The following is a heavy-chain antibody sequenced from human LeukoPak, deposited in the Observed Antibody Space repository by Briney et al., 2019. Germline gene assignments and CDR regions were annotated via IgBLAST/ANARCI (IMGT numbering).Heavy chain of an antibody. CDR2: IHYTGST. D-gene: IGHD3-22*01. CDR1: GGSINSYY. CDR3: ARLYYYDSSGYYLPYYYYYMDV. Sequence: SETLSLTCSVSGGSINSYYWSWIRQPPGKGLECIGYIHYTGSTNYNPSLKSRVTISVDTSKNQFSLKLSSVTAADTAVYYCARLYYYDSSGYYLPYYYYYMDVWGKGTTVTVSS. V-gene: IGHV4-59*01. J-gene: IGHJ6*03.